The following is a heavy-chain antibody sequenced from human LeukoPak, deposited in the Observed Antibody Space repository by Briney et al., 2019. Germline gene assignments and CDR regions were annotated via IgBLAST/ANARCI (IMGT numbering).Heavy chain of an antibody. J-gene: IGHJ2*01. CDR3: AKAGGSCYSWSCWYFDL. Sequence: GGSLRLSCAASGFTFSSYAMSWVRQAPGKGLEWVSAISGSGGSTYYADSVKGRFTISRDNSKNTLYLQMNSLRAEDTAVYYCAKAGGSCYSWSCWYFDLWGRGTLVTVSS. V-gene: IGHV3-23*01. CDR2: ISGSGGST. D-gene: IGHD2-15*01. CDR1: GFTFSSYA.